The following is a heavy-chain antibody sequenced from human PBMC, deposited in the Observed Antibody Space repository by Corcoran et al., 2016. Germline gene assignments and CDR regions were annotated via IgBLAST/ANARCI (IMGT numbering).Heavy chain of an antibody. J-gene: IGHJ4*02. CDR2: ISYDGSNK. V-gene: IGHV3-30*03. CDR3: ARDLSSSWSIDY. D-gene: IGHD6-13*01. Sequence: QVPLVESGGGVVQPGRSLRLSCAASGFTFRSYGMHWVRQAPGRGLEWVAVISYDGSNKYYADSVKGRFTISRDNSKNTLYLQMNSLGAEDTAVYYCARDLSSSWSIDYWGQGTLVTVSS. CDR1: GFTFRSYG.